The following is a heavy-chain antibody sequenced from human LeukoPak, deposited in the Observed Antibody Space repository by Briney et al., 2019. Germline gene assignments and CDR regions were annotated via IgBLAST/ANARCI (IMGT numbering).Heavy chain of an antibody. Sequence: GGSLRLSCAASGFTFSSYAMSWVRQAPGKGLEWVSYISSSGSAIYYADSVKGRFTISRDKAKNSLYLQMNSLRAEDTAVYYCAKGPERGFLEWLTGYYFDYWGQGTLVTVSS. CDR1: GFTFSSYA. CDR2: ISSSGSAI. J-gene: IGHJ4*02. D-gene: IGHD3-3*01. V-gene: IGHV3-48*01. CDR3: AKGPERGFLEWLTGYYFDY.